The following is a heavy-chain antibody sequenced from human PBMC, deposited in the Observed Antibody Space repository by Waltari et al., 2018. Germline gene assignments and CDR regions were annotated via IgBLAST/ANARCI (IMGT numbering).Heavy chain of an antibody. V-gene: IGHV3-33*01. CDR1: GFPFSFYG. Sequence: QVQLVESGGGVVQPGMSLRLPFAACGFPFSFYGMHWVRQAPGKGLEGVATIWYDGINKYYGGAVKGRLTVSRDNSKNTMFLQMDSLRAEDTAVYYCARGGPDNQESLDIWGRGTMVTVSS. CDR3: ARGGPDNQESLDI. CDR2: IWYDGINK. J-gene: IGHJ3*02.